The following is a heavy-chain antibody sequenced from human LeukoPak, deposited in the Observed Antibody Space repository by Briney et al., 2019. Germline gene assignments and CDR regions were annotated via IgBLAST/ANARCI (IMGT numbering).Heavy chain of an antibody. Sequence: GSLRLSCGASGFSFNESHMTWIRQAPGKGLEWVAYISGRSYSMYYADSVKGRFTISRDNARNSLYLHMNSLRADDTAVYYCARGKRRFDSWGQGTLVTVSS. CDR3: ARGKRRFDS. V-gene: IGHV3-11*01. CDR2: ISGRSYSM. J-gene: IGHJ4*02. CDR1: GFSFNESH.